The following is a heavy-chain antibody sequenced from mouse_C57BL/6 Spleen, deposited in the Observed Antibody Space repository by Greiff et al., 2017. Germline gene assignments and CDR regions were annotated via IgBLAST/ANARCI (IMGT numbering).Heavy chain of an antibody. CDR2: IYPGDGDT. J-gene: IGHJ2*01. CDR3: AREGLREETVDY. V-gene: IGHV1-82*01. CDR1: GYAFSSSW. D-gene: IGHD2-2*01. Sequence: QVQLQQSGPELVKPGASVKISCKASGYAFSSSWMNWVKQRPGKGLEWIGRIYPGDGDTNYNGKFKGKATLTADKSSSTAYMQLSSLTSEDSAVYFCAREGLREETVDYWGQGTTLTVSS.